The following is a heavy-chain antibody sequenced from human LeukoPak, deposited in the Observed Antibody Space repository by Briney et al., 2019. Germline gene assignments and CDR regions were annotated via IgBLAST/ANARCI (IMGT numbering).Heavy chain of an antibody. J-gene: IGHJ4*02. CDR2: IYYSGST. D-gene: IGHD6-13*01. CDR3: ARLRGSWGAGSFDY. V-gene: IGHV4-59*08. Sequence: SETLSLTCAVYGGSFSGYYWSWIRQPPGKGLEWIGYIYYSGSTNYNPSLKSRVTISVDTSKNQFSLKLSSVTAADTAVYYCARLRGSWGAGSFDYWGQGTLVTVSS. CDR1: GGSFSGYY.